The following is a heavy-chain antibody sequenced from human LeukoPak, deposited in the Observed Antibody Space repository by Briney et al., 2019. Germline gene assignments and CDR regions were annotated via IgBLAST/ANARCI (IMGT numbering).Heavy chain of an antibody. CDR2: IRQDGSEK. Sequence: GGSLRLSCEASGFTFSSYWMTWVRQAPGKGLEWVANIRQDGSEKFYVDSVKGRFTISRDNVKNSLYLQMNSLRGEDTAVYYCVRPLGSYRPYHFDYWGQGTLVTVSS. J-gene: IGHJ4*02. D-gene: IGHD3-16*02. V-gene: IGHV3-7*01. CDR3: VRPLGSYRPYHFDY. CDR1: GFTFSSYW.